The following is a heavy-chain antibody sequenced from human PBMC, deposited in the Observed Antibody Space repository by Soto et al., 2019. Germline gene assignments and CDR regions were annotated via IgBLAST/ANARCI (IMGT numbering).Heavy chain of an antibody. D-gene: IGHD3-22*01. Sequence: SETLSLTCAVYGGSFSGYYWSWIRQPPGKGLEWIGEINHSGSTNYNPSLKSRVTISVDTSKNQFSLKLSSVTAADTAVYYCARETPNYYDSSGYYYYYGMDVWGQGTTVTAP. J-gene: IGHJ6*02. V-gene: IGHV4-34*01. CDR3: ARETPNYYDSSGYYYYYGMDV. CDR1: GGSFSGYY. CDR2: INHSGST.